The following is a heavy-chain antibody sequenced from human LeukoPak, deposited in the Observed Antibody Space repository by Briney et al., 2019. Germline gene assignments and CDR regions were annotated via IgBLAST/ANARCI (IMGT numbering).Heavy chain of an antibody. V-gene: IGHV4-34*01. CDR2: INHSGST. J-gene: IGHJ4*02. CDR3: ARGRPLRELYCTNGVCYKSDNFDY. CDR1: GGSFSGYY. D-gene: IGHD2-8*01. Sequence: SETLSLTCAVYGGSFSGYYWSWIHQPPGKGLEWIGEINHSGSTNYNPSLKSRVTISVDTSKNQFSLKLSSVTAADTAVYYCARGRPLRELYCTNGVCYKSDNFDYWGQGTLVTVSS.